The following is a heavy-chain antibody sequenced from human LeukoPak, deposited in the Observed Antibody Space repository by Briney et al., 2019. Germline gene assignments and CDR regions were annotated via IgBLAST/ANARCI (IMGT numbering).Heavy chain of an antibody. CDR2: MNPNSGNT. D-gene: IGHD4-11*01. Sequence: GASVKVSCKASRYTFTSYDINWVRQATGQGLEWMGWMNPNSGNTGYAQKFQGRATMTRNTSISTAYMELSSLRSEDTAVYYCAITPDYRTGYYFDYWGQGTLVTVSS. CDR1: RYTFTSYD. V-gene: IGHV1-8*01. J-gene: IGHJ4*02. CDR3: AITPDYRTGYYFDY.